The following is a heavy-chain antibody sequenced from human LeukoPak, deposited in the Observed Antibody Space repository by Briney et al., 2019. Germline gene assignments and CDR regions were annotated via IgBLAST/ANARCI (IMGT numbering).Heavy chain of an antibody. Sequence: PGGSLGLSCAASGFTVSTNYMSWVRQAPGKGLEWVSLIYSDGNTYYADSVKGRFTISRDNSKNTLYLQMNSLRTEDTAVYYCARDGAAQQLVHYFDYWGQGTLVTVSS. D-gene: IGHD6-13*01. V-gene: IGHV3-53*01. J-gene: IGHJ4*02. CDR1: GFTVSTNY. CDR2: IYSDGNT. CDR3: ARDGAAQQLVHYFDY.